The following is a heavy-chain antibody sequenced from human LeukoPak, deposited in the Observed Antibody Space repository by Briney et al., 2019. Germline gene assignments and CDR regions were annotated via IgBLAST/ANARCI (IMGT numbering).Heavy chain of an antibody. CDR3: ARKNNFWSGHPFDS. D-gene: IGHD3-3*01. V-gene: IGHV1-2*02. Sequence: ASVKVSCKTSGYTFIDYYMHWVRQAPGHGLECMGWINPKTGDTNYAQKFQDRVTMTRDTSINTAYMEVSRLSGDDTAVYYCARKNNFWSGHPFDSWGQGTLVTVSS. CDR2: INPKTGDT. CDR1: GYTFIDYY. J-gene: IGHJ4*02.